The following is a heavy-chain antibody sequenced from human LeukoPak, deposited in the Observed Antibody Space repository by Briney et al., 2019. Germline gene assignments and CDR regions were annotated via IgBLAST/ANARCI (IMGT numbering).Heavy chain of an antibody. CDR2: IYHSGST. CDR1: GYSISSGYY. CDR3: ARPTVVTTINRFDS. D-gene: IGHD2-21*02. Sequence: SETLSLTCTVSGYSISSGYYWGWIRQPPGKGLGWIGTIYHSGSTYYSPSLKSRVTISVDTSKNQFSLKLSSVTAADTAVYYCARPTVVTTINRFDSWGQGTLVTVPS. V-gene: IGHV4-38-2*02. J-gene: IGHJ4*02.